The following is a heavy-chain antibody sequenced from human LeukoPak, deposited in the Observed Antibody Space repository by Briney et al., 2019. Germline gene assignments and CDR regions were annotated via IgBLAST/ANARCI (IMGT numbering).Heavy chain of an antibody. CDR3: ARTIYGIFIYYMDV. V-gene: IGHV3-48*03. J-gene: IGHJ6*03. D-gene: IGHD3-9*01. CDR2: ISSSGSTI. CDR1: GFTFSSYE. Sequence: GGSLRLSCAASGFTFSSYEMNWVRQAPGKGLEWVSYISSSGSTIYYADSVKGRFTISRDNAKNSLYLQMNSLRAEDTAVYYCARTIYGIFIYYMDVWGKGTTVTISS.